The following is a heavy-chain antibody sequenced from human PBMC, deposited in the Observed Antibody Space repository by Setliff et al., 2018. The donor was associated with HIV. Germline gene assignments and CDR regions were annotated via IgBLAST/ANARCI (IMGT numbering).Heavy chain of an antibody. D-gene: IGHD3-3*01. J-gene: IGHJ6*03. CDR2: INPSGGST. CDR3: ARDGYYNSWSGYGYYYYYTDV. Sequence: ASVKVSCKASGYTFTSYYMHWVRQAPGQGLEWMGIINPSGGSTGYAQKFQGRVTMTRDTSTSTVYMELSSLRSEDTAVYYCARDGYYNSWSGYGYYYYYTDVWGRGTTVTVSS. CDR1: GYTFTSYY. V-gene: IGHV1-46*01.